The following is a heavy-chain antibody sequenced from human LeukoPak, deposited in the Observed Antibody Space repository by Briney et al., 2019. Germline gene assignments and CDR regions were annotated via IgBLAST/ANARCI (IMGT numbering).Heavy chain of an antibody. D-gene: IGHD3-22*01. CDR2: ISSSSSYI. CDR3: ARDTSSGYIADAFDI. CDR1: GFTFSSYS. J-gene: IGHJ3*02. Sequence: PGGSLRLSCAASGFTFSSYSMNWVRQAPGKGLEWVSSISSSSSYIYYADSVKGRFTISRDNSKNTLYLQMNSLRAEDTAVYYCARDTSSGYIADAFDIWGQGTMVTVSS. V-gene: IGHV3-21*01.